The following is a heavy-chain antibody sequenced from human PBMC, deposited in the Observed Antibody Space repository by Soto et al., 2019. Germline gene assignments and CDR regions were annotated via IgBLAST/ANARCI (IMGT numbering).Heavy chain of an antibody. D-gene: IGHD6-6*01. CDR3: ACSSSSGLFDY. V-gene: IGHV1-46*01. CDR1: GYTFTSYY. CDR2: INPSGGST. Sequence: ASVKVSCKASGYTFTSYYMHWVRQAPRQGLEWMGIINPSGGSTSYAQKFQGRVTMTRDTSTSTVYMELSSLRSEDTAVYYCACSSSSGLFDYWGQGTLVTVSS. J-gene: IGHJ4*02.